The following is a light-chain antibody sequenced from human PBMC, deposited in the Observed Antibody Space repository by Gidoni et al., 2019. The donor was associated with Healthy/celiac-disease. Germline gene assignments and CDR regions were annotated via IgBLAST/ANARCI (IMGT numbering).Light chain of an antibody. CDR3: QSYDSSLSGPWV. V-gene: IGLV1-40*01. J-gene: IGLJ3*02. Sequence: QSVLTQPPSVSGAPGQRVTISCTGSSSNIDAGYDVHWYQQLPGTAPKLLIYGNSNRPSGVPDRFSGSKSGTSASLAITGLQAEDEADYYCQSYDSSLSGPWVFGGGTKLTVL. CDR1: SSNIDAGYD. CDR2: GNS.